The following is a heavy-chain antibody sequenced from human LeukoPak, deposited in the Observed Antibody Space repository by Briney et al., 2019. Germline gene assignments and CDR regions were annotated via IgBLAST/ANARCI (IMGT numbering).Heavy chain of an antibody. V-gene: IGHV3-20*04. D-gene: IGHD6-13*01. CDR2: INWNGGST. CDR1: GFNFDDYG. Sequence: RPGWSLSLSCAASGFNFDDYGMSWVRQAPGKGLEWVSGINWNGGSTGYADSVKGRFTISRDNAKNSLYLQMNSLRAEDTALYYCARDNSSSWAIDYWGQGTLVPVSS. J-gene: IGHJ4*02. CDR3: ARDNSSSWAIDY.